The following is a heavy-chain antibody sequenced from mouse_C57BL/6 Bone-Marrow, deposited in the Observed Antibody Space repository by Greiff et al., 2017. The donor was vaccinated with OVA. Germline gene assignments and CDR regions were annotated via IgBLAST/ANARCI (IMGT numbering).Heavy chain of an antibody. Sequence: EVQVVESGGGLVKPGGSLKLSCAASGFTFSDYGMHWVRQAPEKGLEWVAYISSGSSTIYYADTVKGRFTISRDNAKNTLFLQMTSLRSEDTAMYYCSWRFAYWGQGTLVTVSA. CDR1: GFTFSDYG. J-gene: IGHJ3*01. V-gene: IGHV5-17*01. CDR3: SWRFAY. CDR2: ISSGSSTI.